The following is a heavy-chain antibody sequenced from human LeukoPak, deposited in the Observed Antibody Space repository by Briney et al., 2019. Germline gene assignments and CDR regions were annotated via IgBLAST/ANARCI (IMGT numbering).Heavy chain of an antibody. J-gene: IGHJ3*02. V-gene: IGHV4-61*02. CDR1: GGSISSGSYY. CDR2: IYTSGST. D-gene: IGHD7-27*01. CDR3: ARALGGPLNWGSDAFDI. Sequence: PSETLSLTCTVSGGSISSGSYYWSWIRQPAGKGLEWIGRIYTSGSTNYNPSLKSRVTISVDTSRNQFSLKLSSVTAADTAVYYCARALGGPLNWGSDAFDIWGQGTMVTVSS.